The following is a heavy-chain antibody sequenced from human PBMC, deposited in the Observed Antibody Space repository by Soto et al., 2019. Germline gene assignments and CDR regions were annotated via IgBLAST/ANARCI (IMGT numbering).Heavy chain of an antibody. Sequence: GESLKISCRTSGYTFTTSWIGWVRQMPGKGLEWMGIIYPGDSDTRYSPPFRGHVTISADKSISTAYLHWSSLEASDSALYYCARYWHSYSSNYFYGLDVWGQGTTVTVSS. D-gene: IGHD5-18*01. J-gene: IGHJ6*02. V-gene: IGHV5-51*01. CDR2: IYPGDSDT. CDR3: ARYWHSYSSNYFYGLDV. CDR1: GYTFTTSW.